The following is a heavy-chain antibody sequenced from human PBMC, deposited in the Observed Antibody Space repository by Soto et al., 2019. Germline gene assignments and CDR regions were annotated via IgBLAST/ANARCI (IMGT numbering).Heavy chain of an antibody. V-gene: IGHV1-2*04. CDR3: ARDKANGPRHYGMDV. CDR2: INPNSGGT. D-gene: IGHD2-8*01. Sequence: XAVKVACRASGYPFTGYYMHWVRQAPGQGLEWMGWINPNSGGTNYAQKFQGWVTMTRDTSISTAYMELSRLRSDDTAVYYCARDKANGPRHYGMDVWGQGTTVTVSS. J-gene: IGHJ6*02. CDR1: GYPFTGYY.